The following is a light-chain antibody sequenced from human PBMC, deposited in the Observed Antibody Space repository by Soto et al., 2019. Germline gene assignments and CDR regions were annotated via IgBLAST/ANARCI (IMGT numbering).Light chain of an antibody. Sequence: DIPLTQSLSTLSASLLERVTIXCRASETISSWLAWYQQKEGKAPKLLMYDASTLESGVPPRFSGSRSGTEFTLTISSLQPDDFATYYCQQYNSYSWTFGQGTKVDIK. CDR2: DAS. J-gene: IGKJ1*01. V-gene: IGKV1-5*01. CDR1: ETISSW. CDR3: QQYNSYSWT.